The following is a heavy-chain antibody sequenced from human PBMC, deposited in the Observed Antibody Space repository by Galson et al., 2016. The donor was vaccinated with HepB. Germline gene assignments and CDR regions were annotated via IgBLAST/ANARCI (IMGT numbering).Heavy chain of an antibody. Sequence: SETLSLTCDISGDSVSSDSAAWSWLRQSPSRGLEWLGRTFYRSKWYNDYAETVKGRITISSDTSKNQLSLQLISVTPEDTAVYYCARGGKGYDNWFDPWGQGTLVTVSS. V-gene: IGHV6-1*01. CDR1: GDSVSSDSAA. CDR3: ARGGKGYDNWFDP. J-gene: IGHJ5*02. D-gene: IGHD5-18*01. CDR2: TFYRSKWYN.